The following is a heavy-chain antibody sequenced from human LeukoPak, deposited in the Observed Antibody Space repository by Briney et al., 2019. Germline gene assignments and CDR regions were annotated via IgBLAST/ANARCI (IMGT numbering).Heavy chain of an antibody. V-gene: IGHV3-21*01. Sequence: KPGGSPRLSCAASGFTFSSYSMNWVRQAPGKGLEWVSSISSSSSYIYYAGSVKGRFTISRDNAENSLYLQMNSLRAEDTAVYYCAREAKRVTTVDYWGQGTLVTVSS. CDR1: GFTFSSYS. CDR2: ISSSSSYI. CDR3: AREAKRVTTVDY. J-gene: IGHJ4*02. D-gene: IGHD4-17*01.